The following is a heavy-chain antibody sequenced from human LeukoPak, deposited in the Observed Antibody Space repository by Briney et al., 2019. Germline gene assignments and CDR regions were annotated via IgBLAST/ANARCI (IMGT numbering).Heavy chain of an antibody. CDR2: ISYDGSNK. CDR3: AKAAINYYYDSSGYYWTSYYFDY. D-gene: IGHD3-22*01. V-gene: IGHV3-30-3*01. Sequence: GGSLRLSCAASGFTFSSYAMHWVRQAPGKGLEWVAVISYDGSNKYYADSVKGRFTISRDNSKNTLYLQMNSLRAEDTAVYYCAKAAINYYYDSSGYYWTSYYFDYWGQGTLVTVSS. J-gene: IGHJ4*02. CDR1: GFTFSSYA.